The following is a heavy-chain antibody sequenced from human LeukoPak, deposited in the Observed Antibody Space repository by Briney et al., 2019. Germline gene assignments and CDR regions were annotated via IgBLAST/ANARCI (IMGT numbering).Heavy chain of an antibody. V-gene: IGHV5-51*01. CDR3: ARLYSSSWYYYYGLDV. CDR2: IYPGDSDT. CDR1: VYSFTSYW. J-gene: IGHJ6*04. D-gene: IGHD6-13*01. Sequence: GSLKISCKGSVYSFTSYWIGWVRQMPGKGLEWMGLIYPGDSDTNYIRTFQGQVTISADKSISTAYLQWSSLKASDTAMYSCARLYSSSWYYYYGLDVWGKGTTVTVSS.